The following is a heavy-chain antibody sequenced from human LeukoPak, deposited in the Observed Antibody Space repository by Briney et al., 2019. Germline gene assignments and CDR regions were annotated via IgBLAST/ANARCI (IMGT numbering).Heavy chain of an antibody. J-gene: IGHJ6*02. CDR2: VYYPGGT. CDR3: TRHVDPYGMDV. D-gene: IGHD5-12*01. Sequence: SETLSPTCTVSGGSITDNYWSWIRQPPGMGLEWIGYVYYPGGTNYTPSLKSRVTISMDTSRNQFSLKLNSVTAADTAVYYCTRHVDPYGMDVWGQGTTVIVSS. V-gene: IGHV4-59*08. CDR1: GGSITDNY.